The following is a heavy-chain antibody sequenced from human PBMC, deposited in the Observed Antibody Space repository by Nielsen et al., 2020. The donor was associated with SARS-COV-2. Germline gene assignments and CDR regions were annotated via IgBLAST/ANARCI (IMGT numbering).Heavy chain of an antibody. J-gene: IGHJ6*02. Sequence: WIRQPPGKGLVWVSRINSDGSSTYYADSVKGRFTISRDNSKNTLYLQMNSLKTEDTAVYYCTTDPTSYSSSWYVIHYYYYGMDVWGQGTTVTVSS. V-gene: IGHV3-74*01. D-gene: IGHD6-13*01. CDR3: TTDPTSYSSSWYVIHYYYYGMDV. CDR2: INSDGSST.